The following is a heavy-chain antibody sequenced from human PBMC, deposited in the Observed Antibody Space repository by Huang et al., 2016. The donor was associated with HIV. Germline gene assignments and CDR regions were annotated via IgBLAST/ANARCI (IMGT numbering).Heavy chain of an antibody. CDR3: ARTEMEYYYGSSGYYPDY. Sequence: EVQLVESGGALVQPGVSLKLSCVVSGFDFSKYSMNWVRQAPGKGMKWVSYISGTSINIYYADSGNGRFIISRDNAKNSVFLQMRSLRAEDTALYYCARTEMEYYYGSSGYYPDYWGQGTQVTVSS. J-gene: IGHJ4*02. CDR2: ISGTSINI. CDR1: GFDFSKYS. V-gene: IGHV3-48*01. D-gene: IGHD3-22*01.